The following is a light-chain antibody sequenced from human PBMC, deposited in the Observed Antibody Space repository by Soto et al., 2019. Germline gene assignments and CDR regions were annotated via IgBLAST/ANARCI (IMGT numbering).Light chain of an antibody. Sequence: QGPPTGSQSLVRGARLYCVASRSVSNYLAWYQQKPGQAPRLLIYDASNRPTDIPARFSGSGSGTVFALTISRLAPEEFAVYNCQQPSNSPGTVGQGTRGEIK. V-gene: IGKV3-11*01. CDR2: DAS. J-gene: IGKJ5*01. CDR1: RSVSNY. CDR3: QQPSNSPGT.